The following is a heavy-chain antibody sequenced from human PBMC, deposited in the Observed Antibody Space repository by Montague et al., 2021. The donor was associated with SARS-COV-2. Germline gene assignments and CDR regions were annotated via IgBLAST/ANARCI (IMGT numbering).Heavy chain of an antibody. CDR1: GFIFSSYE. V-gene: IGHV3-48*03. CDR3: ARAGEDYYYDSSGFLY. CDR2: ISNSGDTK. Sequence: SLRLSCAASGFIFSSYEMNWVRQAPGKGLEWVSYISNSGDTKYYAYSVKGRFTISRDNAKNSLYLQMSSLRAEDTAVYYCARAGEDYYYDSSGFLYWGQGILATVSS. J-gene: IGHJ4*02. D-gene: IGHD3-22*01.